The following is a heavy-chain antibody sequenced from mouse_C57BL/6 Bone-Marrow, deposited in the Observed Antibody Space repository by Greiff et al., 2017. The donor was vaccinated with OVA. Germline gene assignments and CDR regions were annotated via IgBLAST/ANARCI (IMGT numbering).Heavy chain of an antibody. V-gene: IGHV1-84*01. J-gene: IGHJ2*01. Sequence: VQLQQSGPELVKPGASVKISCKASGYTFTDYDINWVQQRPGQGLEWIGWIYPGSGNTKYTEKFKGKATLTVDTSSSTGYMQLSSLTSEDSAVYFCARGDWVDLDYWGQGTTLTVSA. CDR1: GYTFTDYD. CDR2: IYPGSGNT. D-gene: IGHD4-1*01. CDR3: ARGDWVDLDY.